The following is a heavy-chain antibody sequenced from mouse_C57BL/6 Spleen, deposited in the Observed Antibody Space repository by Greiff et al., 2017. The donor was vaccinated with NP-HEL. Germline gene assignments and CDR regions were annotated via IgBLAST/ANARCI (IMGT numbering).Heavy chain of an antibody. CDR2: ISDGGSYT. J-gene: IGHJ2*01. Sequence: EVQGVESGGGLVKPGGSLKLSCAASGFTFSSYAMSWVRQTPEKRLEWVATISDGGSYTYYPDNVKGRSTISRDNAKNNLYLQMSHLKSEDTAMYYCAREDFYYFDYWGQGTTLTVSS. CDR3: AREDFYYFDY. CDR1: GFTFSSYA. V-gene: IGHV5-4*01.